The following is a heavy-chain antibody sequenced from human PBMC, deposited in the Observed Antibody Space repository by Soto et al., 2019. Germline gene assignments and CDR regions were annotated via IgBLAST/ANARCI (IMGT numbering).Heavy chain of an antibody. Sequence: SETLSLTCTVSGGSISSSSYYWGWIRQPPGKGLEWIGSIYYSGSTYYNPSLKSRVTISVDTSKNRFSLKLSSVTAADTAVYYCATPSRDYDFWSGYYKYYYYGMDVWGQGTTVTVSS. CDR3: ATPSRDYDFWSGYYKYYYYGMDV. J-gene: IGHJ6*02. V-gene: IGHV4-39*01. CDR2: IYYSGST. D-gene: IGHD3-3*01. CDR1: GGSISSSSYY.